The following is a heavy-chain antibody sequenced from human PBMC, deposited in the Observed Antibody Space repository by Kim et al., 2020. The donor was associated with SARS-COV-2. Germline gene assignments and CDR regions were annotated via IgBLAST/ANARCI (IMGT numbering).Heavy chain of an antibody. D-gene: IGHD1-26*01. V-gene: IGHV4-34*01. CDR3: ARGAYSGSYLGRDI. Sequence: PSLKSRVTISVDSSKDQFSLKRSSVTAADTAVYYCARGAYSGSYLGRDIWGQGTMVTVSS. J-gene: IGHJ3*02.